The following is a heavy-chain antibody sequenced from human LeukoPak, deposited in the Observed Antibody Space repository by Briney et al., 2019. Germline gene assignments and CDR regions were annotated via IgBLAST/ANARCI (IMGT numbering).Heavy chain of an antibody. CDR2: IIPIVGTA. D-gene: IGHD3-22*01. Sequence: SVKVSCKASGGTFSSYAISWVRQAPGQGLEWMGRIIPIVGTANYAQKFQGRVTITTDESTSTAYMELSSLRSEDTAVYYCASGKGYYDSSGYYDGAYWGQGTLVTVSS. CDR1: GGTFSSYA. V-gene: IGHV1-69*05. J-gene: IGHJ4*02. CDR3: ASGKGYYDSSGYYDGAY.